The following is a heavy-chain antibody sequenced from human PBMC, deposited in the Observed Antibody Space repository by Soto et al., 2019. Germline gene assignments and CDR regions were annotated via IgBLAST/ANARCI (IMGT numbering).Heavy chain of an antibody. V-gene: IGHV1-3*01. CDR1: GYTFQSHA. CDR2: INAGNGNT. Sequence: QAQLMQSGAEVKKPGASVKVSCKASGYTFQSHAIHWVRQAPGQRLAWMGWINAGNGNTKFSENCTGRVTFTRDTVATTVYMELTSLPSEETAVYHCARDQSGTGWYVDWFDPWGQGTLVTVSS. J-gene: IGHJ5*02. CDR3: ARDQSGTGWYVDWFDP. D-gene: IGHD6-19*01.